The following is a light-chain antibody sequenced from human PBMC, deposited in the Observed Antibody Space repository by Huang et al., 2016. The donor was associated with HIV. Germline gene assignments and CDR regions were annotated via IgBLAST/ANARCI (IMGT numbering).Light chain of an antibody. Sequence: DIQMTQSPPSLSASVGDRVTITCRASQSISAYLNWYQQKPGKAPKLLIYGASTLQSGVPSRFSGSGSGTDFTLTINSLQPEDFATYYCQKSYTTPLTFGGGTKVEI. J-gene: IGKJ4*01. CDR1: QSISAY. V-gene: IGKV1-39*01. CDR3: QKSYTTPLT. CDR2: GAS.